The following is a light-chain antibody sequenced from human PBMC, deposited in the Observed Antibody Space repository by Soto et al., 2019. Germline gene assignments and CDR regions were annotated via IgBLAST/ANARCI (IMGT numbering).Light chain of an antibody. CDR3: QQYHTSSIT. Sequence: DIQMTQSPSSLSASIGERVTITCRASQSISNYLNWFQQKPGEAPKLLIYDASTLERGVPSRFSGTGSGTEFTLTIDRLQPDDFATYYCQQYHTSSITFGQGTRLEI. V-gene: IGKV1-5*01. CDR2: DAS. J-gene: IGKJ5*01. CDR1: QSISNY.